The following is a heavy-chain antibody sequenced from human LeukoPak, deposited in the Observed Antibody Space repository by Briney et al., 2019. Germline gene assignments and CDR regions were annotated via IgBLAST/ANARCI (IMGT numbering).Heavy chain of an antibody. Sequence: PGRSLRLSCAASGFTFSSYAMHWVRQAPGKGLEWVAVISYDGSNKYYADSVKGRFTISRDNTKNTLYVQMNSLRAEDTAVYYCAKSLRGDSRTYPYYYGMDVWGQGTTVIVSS. CDR2: ISYDGSNK. CDR3: AKSLRGDSRTYPYYYGMDV. V-gene: IGHV3-30-3*02. J-gene: IGHJ6*02. CDR1: GFTFSSYA. D-gene: IGHD3-16*02.